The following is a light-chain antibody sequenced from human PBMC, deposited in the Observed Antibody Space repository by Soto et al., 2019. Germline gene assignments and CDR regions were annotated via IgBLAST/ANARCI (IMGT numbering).Light chain of an antibody. CDR1: SSNIGNNY. CDR2: DNN. CDR3: GTWDSSLSAVV. V-gene: IGLV1-51*01. J-gene: IGLJ2*01. Sequence: QSVLTQPPSVSAASGQKVTISCSGSSSNIGNNYVSWYQQLPGTAPKLLIYDNNKRPSGIPDRFSGSKSGTSATLGITGLLTGDEADYYCGTWDSSLSAVVFGGGTKLTVL.